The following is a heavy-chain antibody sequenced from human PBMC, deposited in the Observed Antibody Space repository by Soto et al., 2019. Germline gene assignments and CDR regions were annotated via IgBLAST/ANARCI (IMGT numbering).Heavy chain of an antibody. D-gene: IGHD3-10*01. J-gene: IGHJ5*02. Sequence: ASVKVSCKASGYTFTSYDINWVRQATGQGLEWMGWMNPNSGNTGYAQKFQGRVTMTRNTSISTAYMELSSLRSEDTAVYYCAGGIVVRGVIVWFDPWGQGTLVTVSS. CDR1: GYTFTSYD. CDR2: MNPNSGNT. CDR3: AGGIVVRGVIVWFDP. V-gene: IGHV1-8*01.